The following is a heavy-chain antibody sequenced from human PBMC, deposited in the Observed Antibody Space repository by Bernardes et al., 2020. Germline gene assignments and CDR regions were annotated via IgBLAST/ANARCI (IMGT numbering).Heavy chain of an antibody. CDR1: GGSFSGYY. CDR3: ARGYYGSGSYYHPSYYYYMDV. CDR2: INHSGST. D-gene: IGHD3-10*01. V-gene: IGHV4-34*01. Sequence: SETLSLTCAVYGGSFSGYYWSWIRQPPGKGLEWIGEINHSGSTNYNPSLKSRVTISVDTSKNQFSLKLSSVTAADTAVYYCARGYYGSGSYYHPSYYYYMDVWGKGTTVTVSS. J-gene: IGHJ6*03.